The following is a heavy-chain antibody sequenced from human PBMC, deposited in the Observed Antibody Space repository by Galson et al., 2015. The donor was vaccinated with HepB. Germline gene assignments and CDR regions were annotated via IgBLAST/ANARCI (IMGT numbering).Heavy chain of an antibody. J-gene: IGHJ4*02. V-gene: IGHV5-10-1*01. CDR1: GYTFTTFW. D-gene: IGHD3-10*01. CDR2: IDPSDSYT. Sequence: QSGAEVKKPGESLRISCKGSGYTFTTFWISWMRQMPGKGLEWMGRIDPSDSYTDYSPSFQGHVTISADKSITTAYLQWSSLKASDTAMYYCASRQYYYGSGTYYNVSDYWGQGTLVTVSS. CDR3: ASRQYYYGSGTYYNVSDY.